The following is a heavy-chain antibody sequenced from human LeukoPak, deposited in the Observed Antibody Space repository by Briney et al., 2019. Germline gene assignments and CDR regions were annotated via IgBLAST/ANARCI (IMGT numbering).Heavy chain of an antibody. CDR2: IYYSGST. V-gene: IGHV4-39*07. CDR3: ARDPYYYDSSGYYYLRRRDY. CDR1: GGPISSSSYY. J-gene: IGHJ4*02. Sequence: SETLSLTCTVSGGPISSSSYYWGWIRQPPGKGLEWIGSIYYSGSTYYNPSLKSRVTISVDTSKNQFSLKLSSVTAADTAVYYCARDPYYYDSSGYYYLRRRDYWGQGTLVTVSS. D-gene: IGHD3-22*01.